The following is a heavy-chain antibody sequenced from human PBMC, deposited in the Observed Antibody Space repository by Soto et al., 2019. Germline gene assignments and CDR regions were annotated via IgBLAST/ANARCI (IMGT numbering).Heavy chain of an antibody. CDR3: ARDRIVVVVAALYYYGMDV. CDR2: ISSSSSTI. CDR1: GFTFSSYS. J-gene: IGHJ6*02. Sequence: GGSLRLSCAASGFTFSSYSMNWVRQAPGKGLEWVSYISSSSSTIYYADSVKGRFTISRDNAKNSLYLQMNSLRDEDTAVYYCARDRIVVVVAALYYYGMDVWGQGTTVTVSS. D-gene: IGHD2-15*01. V-gene: IGHV3-48*02.